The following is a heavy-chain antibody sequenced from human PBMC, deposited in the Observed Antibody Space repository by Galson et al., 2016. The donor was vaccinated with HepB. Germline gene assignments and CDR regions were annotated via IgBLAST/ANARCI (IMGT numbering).Heavy chain of an antibody. CDR1: GFAFSVYG. J-gene: IGHJ3*02. CDR2: VGTGHFT. V-gene: IGHV3-23*01. Sequence: SLRLSCAASGFAFSVYGMTWVRQAPGKGLEWVSTVGTGHFTHYADSVKGRFIVSRDNSENTLYLQMNSLSADDTALYFCARGGYRSGHCGAFDIWGRGTVVAVSS. CDR3: ARGGYRSGHCGAFDI. D-gene: IGHD6-19*01.